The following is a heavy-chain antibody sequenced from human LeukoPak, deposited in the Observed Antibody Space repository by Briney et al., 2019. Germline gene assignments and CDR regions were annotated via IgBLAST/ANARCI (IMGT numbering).Heavy chain of an antibody. V-gene: IGHV3-48*01. D-gene: IGHD6-13*01. CDR2: ISSSSSTI. CDR1: GFTFSSYS. Sequence: PGGSLRLSCAASGFTFSSYSMNWVRQAPGKGLERVSYISSSSSTIYYADSVKGRFTISRDNAKNSLYLQMNSLRAEDTAVYYCARYSRRDAFDIWGQGTMVTVSS. J-gene: IGHJ3*02. CDR3: ARYSRRDAFDI.